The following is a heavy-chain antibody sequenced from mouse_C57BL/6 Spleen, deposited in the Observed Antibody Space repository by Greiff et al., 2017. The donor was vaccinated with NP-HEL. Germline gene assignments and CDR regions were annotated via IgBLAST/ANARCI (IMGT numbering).Heavy chain of an antibody. CDR3: AREGDITTVPGNAMDY. CDR1: GYTFTSYW. Sequence: VQLQQPGAELVRPGTSVKLSCKASGYTFTSYWMHWVKQRPGQGLEWIGVIDPSDSYTNYNQKFKGKATLTVDTSSSTAYMQLSSLTSEDSAVYYCAREGDITTVPGNAMDYWGQGTSVTVSS. CDR2: IDPSDSYT. D-gene: IGHD1-1*01. J-gene: IGHJ4*01. V-gene: IGHV1-59*01.